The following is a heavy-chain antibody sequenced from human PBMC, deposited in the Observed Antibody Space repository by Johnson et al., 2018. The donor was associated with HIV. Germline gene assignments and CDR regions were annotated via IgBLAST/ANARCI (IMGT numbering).Heavy chain of an antibody. CDR2: ISVIGTSI. Sequence: QVQLVESGGGLVKPGGSLRLSCVASGITFSDYYLSWIRQAPGKGLEWVSYISVIGTSIYYADSVKGRFIISRDNSKSTLYLQMNSLRPEDTAVYYCAKERRAPRAFDIWGQGTMVTVSS. CDR3: AKERRAPRAFDI. CDR1: GITFSDYY. D-gene: IGHD1-26*01. J-gene: IGHJ3*02. V-gene: IGHV3-11*04.